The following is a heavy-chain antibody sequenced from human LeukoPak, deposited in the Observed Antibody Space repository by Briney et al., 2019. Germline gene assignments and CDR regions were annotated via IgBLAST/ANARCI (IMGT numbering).Heavy chain of an antibody. D-gene: IGHD6-13*01. Sequence: ASVKVSCKASGYTFTGYYMHWVRQAPGQGLEWMGWINPKSGGTNYAQKFQGRVTMTRDTSISTAYMELSRLRSDDTAVYYCAGGPIAAAGYYYYYMDVWGKGTTVTVSS. CDR1: GYTFTGYY. CDR3: AGGPIAAAGYYYYYMDV. J-gene: IGHJ6*03. V-gene: IGHV1-2*02. CDR2: INPKSGGT.